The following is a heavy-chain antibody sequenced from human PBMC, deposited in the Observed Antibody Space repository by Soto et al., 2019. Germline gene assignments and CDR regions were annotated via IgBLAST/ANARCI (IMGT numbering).Heavy chain of an antibody. CDR1: WDSVSSNNAA. J-gene: IGHJ4*02. V-gene: IGHV6-1*01. Sequence: SQTLSLTCAISWDSVSSNNAAWNWIRQSPSRGLEWLGRTYYRSRWYDDYAESVRGRIAVNPDTSKNQFSLQLNSVTPEDTAVYFCARANDPSGNYIQYFDYWGQGTLVTVSS. D-gene: IGHD3-22*01. CDR3: ARANDPSGNYIQYFDY. CDR2: TYYRSRWYD.